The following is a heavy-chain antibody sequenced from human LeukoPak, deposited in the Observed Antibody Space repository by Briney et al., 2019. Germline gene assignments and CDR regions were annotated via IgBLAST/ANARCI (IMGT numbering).Heavy chain of an antibody. V-gene: IGHV1-18*01. Sequence: ASVTVSCKASGYTFTSYGISWVRQAPGQGLEWMGWISAYNGNTNYAQKLQGRVTMTTDTSTSTAYMELRSLRSDDTAVYYCAIASTTAPLYYYGMDVWGQGTTVTVSS. D-gene: IGHD1-1*01. CDR3: AIASTTAPLYYYGMDV. CDR1: GYTFTSYG. CDR2: ISAYNGNT. J-gene: IGHJ6*02.